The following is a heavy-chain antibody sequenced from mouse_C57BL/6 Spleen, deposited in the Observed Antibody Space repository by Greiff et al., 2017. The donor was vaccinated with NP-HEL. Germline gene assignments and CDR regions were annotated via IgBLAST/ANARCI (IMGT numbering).Heavy chain of an antibody. V-gene: IGHV2-3*01. J-gene: IGHJ4*01. CDR2: IWGDGST. CDR1: GFSLTSYG. Sequence: QVQLKESGPGLVAPSQRLSITCTVSGFSLTSYGVSWVRQPPGKGLEWLGVIWGDGSTNYHSALISRLSISKDNSKSQVFLKLNSLQTDDTATYYCAKGYDGYYHYAMDYWGQGTSVTVSS. CDR3: AKGYDGYYHYAMDY. D-gene: IGHD2-3*01.